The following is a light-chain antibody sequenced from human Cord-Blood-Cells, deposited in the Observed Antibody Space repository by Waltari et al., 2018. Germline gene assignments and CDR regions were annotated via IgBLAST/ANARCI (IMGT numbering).Light chain of an antibody. CDR3: QQFNSYPHT. CDR1: QGISSA. V-gene: IGKV1-13*02. Sequence: AIQLTQSPSSLSASVGDRVTITCRASQGISSALAWYQQKPGKAPKLLIYDASNLESGVPSRFSGSGSGTDFTLTISSLQPEDFETYYCQQFNSYPHTFGQGTKLEIK. J-gene: IGKJ2*01. CDR2: DAS.